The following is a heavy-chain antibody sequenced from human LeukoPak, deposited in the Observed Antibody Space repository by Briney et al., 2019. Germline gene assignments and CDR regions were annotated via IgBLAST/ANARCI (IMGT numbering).Heavy chain of an antibody. Sequence: GGSLRPPCAASGFTFSSYWMHWVRQAPGKGLVWVSRINSDGSSITYADSVKGRFTISRDNAKNTLYLQMNSLRVEDTAVYYCAREGRVSGYDFDCWGQGTLVTVSS. CDR1: GFTFSSYW. D-gene: IGHD5-12*01. V-gene: IGHV3-74*03. J-gene: IGHJ4*02. CDR3: AREGRVSGYDFDC. CDR2: INSDGSSI.